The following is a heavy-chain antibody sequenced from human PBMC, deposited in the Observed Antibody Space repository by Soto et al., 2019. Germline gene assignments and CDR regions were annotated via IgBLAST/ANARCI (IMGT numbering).Heavy chain of an antibody. CDR2: VYYSGST. D-gene: IGHD5-12*01. CDR3: AKYRRTDAEGYRLDF. V-gene: IGHV4-59*01. J-gene: IGHJ4*02. Sequence: PSETLSLTCTLSGGSISVYYWSWIRHPPGKGLEWIGYVYYSGSTKYNPSLESRVTISVDMSNNQFSLMLTPVTAADTAVYYCAKYRRTDAEGYRLDFWGQGTLVTVSS. CDR1: GGSISVYY.